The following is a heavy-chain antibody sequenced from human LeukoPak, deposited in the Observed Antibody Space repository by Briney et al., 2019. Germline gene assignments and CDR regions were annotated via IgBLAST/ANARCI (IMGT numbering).Heavy chain of an antibody. D-gene: IGHD3-22*01. V-gene: IGHV3-23*01. CDR3: AKQNYYVSSGYYSAGY. Sequence: GGSQRLFCAASGFTFSSYSMSWVRQAPGRGLECVLFISVSGGSTYYADSVKGRFTISRDNSKNTLYLQMNSLRAEDTAVYYCAKQNYYVSSGYYSAGYWGQGTLVTVSS. CDR1: GFTFSSYS. CDR2: ISVSGGST. J-gene: IGHJ4*02.